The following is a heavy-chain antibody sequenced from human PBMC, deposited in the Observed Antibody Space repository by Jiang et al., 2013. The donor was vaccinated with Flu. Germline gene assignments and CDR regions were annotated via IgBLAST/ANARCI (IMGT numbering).Heavy chain of an antibody. D-gene: IGHD2-2*02. Sequence: QLLESGGDLVQPGGSLRLSCAASGFIFTNYAMNWVRQAPGKGLEWLAGVRTSGAIRHYADSVKGRFTISRDNSKGKVFLEMNSLRVDDTALYYCAKSDRFCTTTTCYTSFDYWGQGILVTVSS. CDR2: VRTSGAIR. J-gene: IGHJ4*02. V-gene: IGHV3-23*01. CDR3: AKSDRFCTTTTCYTSFDY. CDR1: GFIFTNYA.